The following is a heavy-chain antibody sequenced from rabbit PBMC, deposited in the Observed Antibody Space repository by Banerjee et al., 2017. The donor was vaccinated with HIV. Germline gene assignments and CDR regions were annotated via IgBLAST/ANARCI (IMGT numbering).Heavy chain of an antibody. D-gene: IGHD6-1*01. CDR3: ARSYYSNGGGVEPYARAFNL. V-gene: IGHV1S43*01. CDR1: GFDLSNYYY. J-gene: IGHJ4*01. Sequence: QQQVEESGGGLVKPGGTLTLTCKASGFDLSNYYYMCWVRQAPGKGLESIACIYTGSGSTWYASWVNGRFTISRSNSLNTVDLKMTSLTAADTATYFCARSYYSNGGGVEPYARAFNLWGQGTLVTVS. CDR2: IYTGSGST.